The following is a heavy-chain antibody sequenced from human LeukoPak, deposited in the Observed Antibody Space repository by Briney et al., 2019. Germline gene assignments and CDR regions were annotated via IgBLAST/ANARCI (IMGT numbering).Heavy chain of an antibody. CDR2: IKEDGTEQ. V-gene: IGHV3-7*01. Sequence: PGGSLRLSCAASGFIFSSSWMRWVRQAPGKGPEWVANIKEDGTEQHYVDSVRGRFTISRDTAKNSLYLQMNSLRAEDTAVYYCVRDGVVRGVIQYWGQGTLVTVSS. J-gene: IGHJ4*02. D-gene: IGHD3-10*01. CDR1: GFIFSSSW. CDR3: VRDGVVRGVIQY.